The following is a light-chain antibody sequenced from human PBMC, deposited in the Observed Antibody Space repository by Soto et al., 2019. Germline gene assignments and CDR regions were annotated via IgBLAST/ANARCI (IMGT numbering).Light chain of an antibody. V-gene: IGLV2-14*01. J-gene: IGLJ1*01. CDR2: GVN. Sequence: QSVVTQAASVSGSPGQSITVSCTGTYSDIGAFDSVSWYQHHPGRAPKLLIFGVNRRPSGISYRFSASKSGNTASLTISGLQAEDEADYYCTSYTKDTTYVFGTGTKVTVL. CDR3: TSYTKDTTYV. CDR1: YSDIGAFDS.